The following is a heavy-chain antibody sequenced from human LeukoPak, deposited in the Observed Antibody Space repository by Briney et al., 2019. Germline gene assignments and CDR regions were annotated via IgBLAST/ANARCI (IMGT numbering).Heavy chain of an antibody. CDR1: GYTFTSYG. D-gene: IGHD3-10*01. CDR2: ISAYNGNT. J-gene: IGHJ4*02. Sequence: ASVTVSCTASGYTFTSYGISWVRQAPGQGLEWMGWISAYNGNTNYAQKLQGRVTMTTDTSTSTAYMELRSLRSDDTAVYYCARDAPQSYGSGSLSGYWGQGTLVTVSS. V-gene: IGHV1-18*01. CDR3: ARDAPQSYGSGSLSGY.